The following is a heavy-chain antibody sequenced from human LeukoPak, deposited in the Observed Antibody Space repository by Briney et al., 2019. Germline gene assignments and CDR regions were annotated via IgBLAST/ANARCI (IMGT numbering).Heavy chain of an antibody. D-gene: IGHD4/OR15-4a*01. V-gene: IGHV4-59*11. CDR1: GGSISSHY. CDR2: IYYSGST. CDR3: ARGGAPLFDY. Sequence: SETLSLTCTVSGGSISSHYWSWIRQPPGKGLEWIGYIYYSGSTNYSPSLKSRVTISVDTSKNQFSLKLSSVTAADTAVYYCARGGAPLFDYWGQGTLVTVSS. J-gene: IGHJ4*02.